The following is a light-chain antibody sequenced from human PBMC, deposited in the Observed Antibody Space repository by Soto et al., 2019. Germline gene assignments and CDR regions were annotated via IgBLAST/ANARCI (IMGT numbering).Light chain of an antibody. CDR3: QQLNTYPLT. J-gene: IGKJ4*01. CDR1: QSISSW. V-gene: IGKV1-5*01. Sequence: QVSKSPWSLYQFTRNSVTITWRASQSISSWLAWYQQKPGKAPKRLIYDASSLESGVPSRFSGSGSGTEFTLTISSLQPEDFATDYCQQLNTYPLTFGGGTKVDIK. CDR2: DAS.